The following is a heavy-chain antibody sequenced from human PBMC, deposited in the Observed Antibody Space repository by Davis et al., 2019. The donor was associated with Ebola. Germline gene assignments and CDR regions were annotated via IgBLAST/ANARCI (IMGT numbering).Heavy chain of an antibody. CDR1: GGSISSSSYY. J-gene: IGHJ6*02. D-gene: IGHD3-10*01. CDR2: IYYSGST. V-gene: IGHV4-39*01. Sequence: SETLSLTCTVSGGSISSSSYYWGWIRQPPGKGLEWIGSIYYSGSTYYNPSLKSRVTISVDTSKNQFSLKLSSVTAADTAVYYCARLGFGYGMDVWGQGTTVTVSS. CDR3: ARLGFGYGMDV.